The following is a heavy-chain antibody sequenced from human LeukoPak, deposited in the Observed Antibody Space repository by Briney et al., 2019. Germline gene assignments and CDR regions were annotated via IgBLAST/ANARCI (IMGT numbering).Heavy chain of an antibody. J-gene: IGHJ5*02. V-gene: IGHV6-1*01. CDR2: TYYRSKWYN. Sequence: SQTLSLTCAISGDSVSSNSAAWNWIRQSPSRGLEWLGRTYYRSKWYNDYAVSVKSRITINPDTSKNQFSLQLNSVTPEDTAVYYCARGVTYVDIVATISYWFDPWGQGTLVTVSS. CDR3: ARGVTYVDIVATISYWFDP. CDR1: GDSVSSNSAA. D-gene: IGHD5-12*01.